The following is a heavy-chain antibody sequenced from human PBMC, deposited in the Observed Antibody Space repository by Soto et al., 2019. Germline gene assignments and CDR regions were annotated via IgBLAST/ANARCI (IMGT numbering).Heavy chain of an antibody. D-gene: IGHD4-17*01. Sequence: QVQLVESGGGVVQPGRSLRLSCAASGFTFSSYAMHWVRQAPGKGLEWVAVISYDGSNKYYADSVKGRFTISRDNSKNTLYLQMNSLRAEDTAVYYCAPKGGGPTVTTYSYYYGMDVWGQGTTVTVSS. CDR1: GFTFSSYA. CDR2: ISYDGSNK. J-gene: IGHJ6*02. V-gene: IGHV3-30-3*01. CDR3: APKGGGPTVTTYSYYYGMDV.